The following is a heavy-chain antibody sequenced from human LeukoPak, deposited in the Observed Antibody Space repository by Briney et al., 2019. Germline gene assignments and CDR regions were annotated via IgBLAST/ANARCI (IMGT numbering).Heavy chain of an antibody. Sequence: GGSLRLSCATSGFPFSDFSMSWVRQAPGKGLEWISTTNSGGTSTYYAESVKGRFTISRDNSKDTLYLQMSSLRVEDTAVYYRAKQSYARSLGEGGPGTLVSVSS. CDR3: AKQSYARSLGE. J-gene: IGHJ4*02. CDR2: TNSGGTST. D-gene: IGHD2-8*01. V-gene: IGHV3-23*01. CDR1: GFPFSDFS.